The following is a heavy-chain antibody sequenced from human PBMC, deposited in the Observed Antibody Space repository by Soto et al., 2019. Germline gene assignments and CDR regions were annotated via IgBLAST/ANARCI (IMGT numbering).Heavy chain of an antibody. V-gene: IGHV4-30-2*01. J-gene: IGHJ5*02. CDR3: ARALLGGWLVLFDP. Sequence: SETLSLTCAVSGGSISSGGYSWSWIRQPPGKGLEWIGYIYHSGSTYYNPSLKSRVTISVYRSKNQFSLKLSSVTAADTAVYYCARALLGGWLVLFDPWGQGTLVTVSS. CDR2: IYHSGST. CDR1: GGSISSGGYS. D-gene: IGHD6-19*01.